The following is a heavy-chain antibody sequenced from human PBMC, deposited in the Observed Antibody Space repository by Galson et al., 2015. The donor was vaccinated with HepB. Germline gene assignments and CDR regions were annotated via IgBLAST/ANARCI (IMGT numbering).Heavy chain of an antibody. J-gene: IGHJ4*02. CDR1: GFTFSSYG. CDR2: ISYDGSNK. Sequence: SLRLSCAASGFTFSSYGMHWVRQAPGKGLEWVAVISYDGSNKYYADSVKGRFTISRDNSKNTLYLQMNSLRAGDTAVYYCAKDGKAVAGRKVNYFDYWGQGTLVTVSS. V-gene: IGHV3-30*18. D-gene: IGHD6-19*01. CDR3: AKDGKAVAGRKVNYFDY.